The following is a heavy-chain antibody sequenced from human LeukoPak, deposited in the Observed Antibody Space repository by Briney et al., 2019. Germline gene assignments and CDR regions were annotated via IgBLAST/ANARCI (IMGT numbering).Heavy chain of an antibody. CDR3: AKGGRSLQTY. D-gene: IGHD5-24*01. Sequence: GALDLPWQPPGLFFSSIGRSGVRRAPGKGLGWVANIKEDGTETYYVDSVKGRFTISRDNAKNSLYLQMNSLRVEDTAVYYCAKGGRSLQTYWGQGTLVTVSS. CDR2: IKEDGTET. CDR1: GLFFSSIG. V-gene: IGHV3-7*03. J-gene: IGHJ4*02.